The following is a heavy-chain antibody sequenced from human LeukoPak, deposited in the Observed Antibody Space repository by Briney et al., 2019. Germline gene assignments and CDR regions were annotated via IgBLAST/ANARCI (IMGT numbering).Heavy chain of an antibody. D-gene: IGHD4-23*01. CDR2: ISGSFSGSDYTT. J-gene: IGHJ4*02. CDR3: ARDQGTVVTSQFDY. Sequence: PGGSLRLSCAASGFTFRNYAMGWVRQAPGKGLEWVSAISGSFSGSDYTTYYADSVKGRFTISRDDSTNTLYLQLSGLRVEDTAVFSCARDQGTVVTSQFDYWGLGTLVTVSS. CDR1: GFTFRNYA. V-gene: IGHV3-23*01.